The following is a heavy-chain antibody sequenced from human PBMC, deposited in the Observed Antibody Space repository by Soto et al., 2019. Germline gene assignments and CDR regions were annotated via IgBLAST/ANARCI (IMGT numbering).Heavy chain of an antibody. J-gene: IGHJ6*01. CDR1: GYTFTDYY. CDR2: INPNSGGT. Sequence: ASVKVSCKASGYTFTDYYMHWVRQAPGQGLEWMGWINPNSGGTNYAQKFQGRVTMTRDTSISTAYMELNRLRSDDTAVYYCARAHSPSSGWPGMDVWGQGTTVTVSS. V-gene: IGHV1-2*02. CDR3: ARAHSPSSGWPGMDV. D-gene: IGHD6-19*01.